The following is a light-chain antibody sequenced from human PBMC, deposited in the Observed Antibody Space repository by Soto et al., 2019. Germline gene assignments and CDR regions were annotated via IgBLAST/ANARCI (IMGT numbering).Light chain of an antibody. V-gene: IGKV3-20*01. J-gene: IGKJ1*01. Sequence: EIVLTQSPGTLSLSPGERATLSCRASQSVSSSYSAWYQQKPGQAPRLLIYGASSRATGIPDRFSGSGSGTDFTLTISRLEPEDFAVYYWQQDGSSPPWTFGQGTKVEIK. CDR2: GAS. CDR3: QQDGSSPPWT. CDR1: QSVSSSY.